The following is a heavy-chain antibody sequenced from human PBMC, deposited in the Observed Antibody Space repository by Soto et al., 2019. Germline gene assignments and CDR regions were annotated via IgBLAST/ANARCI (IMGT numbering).Heavy chain of an antibody. CDR3: AKDIAWNKAAAGTLFRRVDNCYYDSGLDV. CDR1: GFTFNTYA. Sequence: QVQLVESGGGVVQPGRSLRLSCAASGFTFNTYAMHWVRQAPGKGLEWVALMSHDSSKNYYADSGKGRFAIPIDNSKNTLYLHMNSLRDEGTTVYCCAKDIAWNKAAAGTLFRRVDNCYYDSGLDVWSQGTTVTVSS. D-gene: IGHD6-13*01. V-gene: IGHV3-30*18. J-gene: IGHJ6*02. CDR2: MSHDSSKN.